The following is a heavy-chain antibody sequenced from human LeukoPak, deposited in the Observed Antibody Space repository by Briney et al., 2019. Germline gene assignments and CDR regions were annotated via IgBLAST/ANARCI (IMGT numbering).Heavy chain of an antibody. CDR3: ARVRIAARRRFDY. V-gene: IGHV3-7*01. Sequence: GGSLRLSCAASGFTFSSYWMSWVRQAPGKGLEWVASIKQDGSEKYYVDSVKGRFTISRDNAKNSLSLQMNSLRAEDTAVYYCARVRIAARRRFDYWGQGTLVTVSS. CDR1: GFTFSSYW. D-gene: IGHD6-6*01. CDR2: IKQDGSEK. J-gene: IGHJ4*02.